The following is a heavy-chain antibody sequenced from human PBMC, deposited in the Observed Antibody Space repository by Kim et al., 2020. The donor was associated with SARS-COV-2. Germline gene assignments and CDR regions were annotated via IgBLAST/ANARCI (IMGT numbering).Heavy chain of an antibody. V-gene: IGHV4-39*02. Sequence: YNPSPKRRVTIPVDTSKNHYSRKLSSVTAADTAVYYCAREGDYYYAMDVWGQGTTVTASS. CDR3: AREGDYYYAMDV. D-gene: IGHD3-16*01. J-gene: IGHJ6*02.